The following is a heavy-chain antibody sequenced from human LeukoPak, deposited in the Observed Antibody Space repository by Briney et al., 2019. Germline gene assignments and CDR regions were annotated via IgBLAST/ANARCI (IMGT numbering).Heavy chain of an antibody. CDR2: IYPGDSDT. CDR1: GYSFTSYW. V-gene: IGHV5-51*01. CDR3: ARRGRGYSGYDQGYYFDY. D-gene: IGHD5-12*01. J-gene: IGHJ4*02. Sequence: GESLKISCKGSGYSFTSYWIGWVRQMPGKGLEWMGIIYPGDSDTRYSPSFQGQVTISADKSISTAYLQWSSLKALDTAMYYCARRGRGYSGYDQGYYFDYWGQGTLVTVSS.